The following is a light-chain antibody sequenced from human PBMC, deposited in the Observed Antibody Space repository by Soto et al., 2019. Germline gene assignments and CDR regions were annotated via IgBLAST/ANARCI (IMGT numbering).Light chain of an antibody. CDR1: QSISSY. CDR3: HQSYITPHP. J-gene: IGKJ3*01. Sequence: DIQMTQSPSSLSAYVGDRVTITCRASQSISSYLNCYQQKPGKAPKLLIYAASSLQSGVPSRFSGSGSGTEFTLPISILQPEDFATYYCHQSYITPHPFGPGT. V-gene: IGKV1-39*01. CDR2: AAS.